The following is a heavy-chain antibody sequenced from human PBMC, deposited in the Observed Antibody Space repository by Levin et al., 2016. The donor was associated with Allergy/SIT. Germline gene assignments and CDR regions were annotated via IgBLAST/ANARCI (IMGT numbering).Heavy chain of an antibody. D-gene: IGHD2-2*01. CDR3: ARGHCSSTSCPEYFQH. J-gene: IGHJ1*01. V-gene: IGHV3-21*01. Sequence: GESLKISCAASGFTFSSYSMNWVRQAPGKGLEWVSSISSSSSYIYYADSVKGRFTISRDNSKNTLYLQMGSLRAEDMAVYYCARGHCSSTSCPEYFQHWGQGTLVTVSS. CDR2: ISSSSSYI. CDR1: GFTFSSYS.